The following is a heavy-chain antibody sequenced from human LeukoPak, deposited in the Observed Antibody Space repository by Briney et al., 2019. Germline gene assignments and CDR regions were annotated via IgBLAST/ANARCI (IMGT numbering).Heavy chain of an antibody. V-gene: IGHV4-39*07. J-gene: IGHJ4*02. CDR3: ARLRVRGYGYGPWEGPTWLDY. CDR1: GGSISSSSYY. Sequence: SETLSLTCTVSGGSISSSSYYWGWLRQPPGKGLEWIGSIYYSGSTYYNPSLKSRVSISLDTSKNHFSLKLSSVTAADTAVYYCARLRVRGYGYGPWEGPTWLDYWGQGTLVTVSS. D-gene: IGHD5-18*01. CDR2: IYYSGST.